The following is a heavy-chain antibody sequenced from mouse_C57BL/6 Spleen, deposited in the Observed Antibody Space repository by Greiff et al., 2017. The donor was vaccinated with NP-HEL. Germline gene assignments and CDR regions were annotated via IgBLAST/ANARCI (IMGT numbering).Heavy chain of an antibody. V-gene: IGHV1-26*01. CDR2: INPNNGGT. J-gene: IGHJ2*01. CDR1: GYTFTDYY. Sequence: EVQLQQSGPELVKPGASVKISCKASGYTFTDYYMNWVKQSHGKSLEWIGDINPNNGGTSYNQKFKGKATLTVDKSSSTAYMELRSLTSEDSAVYYCARDGYRYFDYWGQGTTLTVSS. D-gene: IGHD2-3*01. CDR3: ARDGYRYFDY.